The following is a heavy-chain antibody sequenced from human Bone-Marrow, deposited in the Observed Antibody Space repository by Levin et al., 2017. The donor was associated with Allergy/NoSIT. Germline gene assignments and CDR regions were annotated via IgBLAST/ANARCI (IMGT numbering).Heavy chain of an antibody. CDR3: VSTTYYDVWIGYYDY. CDR1: GFPFDRAW. CDR2: IKSKIDGGTT. D-gene: IGHD3-3*01. J-gene: IGHJ4*01. V-gene: IGHV3-15*01. Sequence: PGGSLRLSCVVSGFPFDRAWMSWVRQAPGKGLEWVARIKSKIDGGTTDYAASVNGRFTISRADSKNTVPLHMHSLKLEDTAVYYCVSTTYYDVWIGYYDYWGHGTLVTVSS.